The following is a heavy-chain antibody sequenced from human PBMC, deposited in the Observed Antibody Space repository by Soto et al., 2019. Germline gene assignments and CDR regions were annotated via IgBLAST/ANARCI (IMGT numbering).Heavy chain of an antibody. D-gene: IGHD4-17*01. Sequence: ASVKVSCKASGYTFTTHGISWVRQAPGQGLEWMGWISAYNGNTNYALKFQGRVTMTTDTSTSTAYMELRSLSSDDTAVYYCARSGDPVDYFYYYGMDVWGQGTTVTVSS. CDR1: GYTFTTHG. CDR3: ARSGDPVDYFYYYGMDV. V-gene: IGHV1-18*01. CDR2: ISAYNGNT. J-gene: IGHJ6*02.